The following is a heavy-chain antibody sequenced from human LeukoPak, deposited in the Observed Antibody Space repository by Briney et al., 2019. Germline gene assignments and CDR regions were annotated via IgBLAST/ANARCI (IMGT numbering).Heavy chain of an antibody. CDR3: ARGDRPCSGNTCYLGVFDC. V-gene: IGHV4-34*01. CDR2: INHSGNA. D-gene: IGHD2-15*01. CDR1: GGSFSDYY. J-gene: IGHJ4*02. Sequence: SETLSLTCAVYGGSFSDYYWSWIRQPPGKGLEFIGEINHSGNANCNPSLKSRVTISVDTSKNRFSLKLTSVTAADTAVYFCARGDRPCSGNTCYLGVFDCWSQRLLVTVSS.